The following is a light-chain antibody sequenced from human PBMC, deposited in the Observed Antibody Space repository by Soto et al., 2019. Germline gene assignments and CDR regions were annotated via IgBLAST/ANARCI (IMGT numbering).Light chain of an antibody. CDR3: QQSHSKPYT. CDR1: QSISSH. J-gene: IGKJ2*01. CDR2: AAS. Sequence: DIQMTQSPSSLSASIGDRVTITCRAGQSISSHLTWYQQKPGKAPKLLIYAASSLQVGVPSRFSGSASGTDFTLTISSLHPEDFATYYCQQSHSKPYTFGQGTKVDIK. V-gene: IGKV1-39*01.